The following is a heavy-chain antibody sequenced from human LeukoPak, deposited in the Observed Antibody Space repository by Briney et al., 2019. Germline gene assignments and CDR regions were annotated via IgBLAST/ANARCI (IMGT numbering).Heavy chain of an antibody. CDR2: INVYNGNT. CDR1: GYTFTSNV. D-gene: IGHD6-19*01. CDR3: ARGNYSSGWAPNYYYYYGMDV. V-gene: IGHV1-18*01. J-gene: IGHJ6*02. Sequence: ASVKVSCKASGYTFTSNVITWVRQAPGQGLEWMGWINVYNGNTNYAQKLQGRLTMTADTSTSTAYMEVRGLRSDDTAVYYCARGNYSSGWAPNYYYYYGMDVWGQGTTVTVSS.